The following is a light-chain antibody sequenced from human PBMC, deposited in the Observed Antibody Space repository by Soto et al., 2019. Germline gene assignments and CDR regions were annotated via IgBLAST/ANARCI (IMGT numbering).Light chain of an antibody. CDR3: QQYGNAPFT. CDR1: QSVSSSY. Sequence: EIVLTQSPGTLSFSPGERATLTCRASQSVSSSYLAWFQQKPRQAPRLLIYGASSRATGIPDRFSGSGSGTGFTLTISRLEPEDFAVYYCQQYGNAPFTFGPGTKVDIK. CDR2: GAS. V-gene: IGKV3-20*01. J-gene: IGKJ3*01.